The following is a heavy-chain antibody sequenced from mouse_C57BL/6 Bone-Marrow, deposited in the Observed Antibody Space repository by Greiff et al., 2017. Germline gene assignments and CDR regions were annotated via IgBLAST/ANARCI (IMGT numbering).Heavy chain of an antibody. CDR1: GFTFSDYY. J-gene: IGHJ4*01. CDR3: ARDWVYAMDY. V-gene: IGHV5-16*01. CDR2: INYDGSST. D-gene: IGHD4-1*01. Sequence: MLVESEGGLVQPGSSMKLSCTASGFTFSDYYMAWVRQVPEKGLEWVANINYDGSSTYYLDSLKSRFIISRDNAKNILYLQMSSLKSEDTATYYCARDWVYAMDYWGQGTSVTVSS.